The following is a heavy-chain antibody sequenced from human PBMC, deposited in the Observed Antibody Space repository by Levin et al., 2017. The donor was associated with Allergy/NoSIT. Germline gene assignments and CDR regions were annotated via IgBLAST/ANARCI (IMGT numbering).Heavy chain of an antibody. V-gene: IGHV3-30-3*01. CDR1: GFTFSSYA. D-gene: IGHD4-17*01. Sequence: GGSLRLSCAASGFTFSSYAMHWVRQAPGKGLEWVAVISYDGSNKYYADSVKGRFTISRDNSKNTLYLQMNSLRAEDTAVYYCARASDGDYVKGYFDYWGQGTLVTVSS. J-gene: IGHJ4*02. CDR3: ARASDGDYVKGYFDY. CDR2: ISYDGSNK.